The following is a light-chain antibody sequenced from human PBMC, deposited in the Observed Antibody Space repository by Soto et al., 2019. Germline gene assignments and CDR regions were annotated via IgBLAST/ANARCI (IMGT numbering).Light chain of an antibody. CDR2: DVS. V-gene: IGLV2-14*01. Sequence: QSVLTQPASVSGSPGQSITISCTGTSSDVGGYNSVCWYQQHPGKAPKLMIYDVSNRPSGVSNRFSGSKSGNRASLTISGLQAEDEADYYCSSFTSSTTDVFGTGTKLTVL. J-gene: IGLJ1*01. CDR3: SSFTSSTTDV. CDR1: SSDVGGYNS.